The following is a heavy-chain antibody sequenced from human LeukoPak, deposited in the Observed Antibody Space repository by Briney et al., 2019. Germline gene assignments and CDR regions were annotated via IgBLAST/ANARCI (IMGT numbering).Heavy chain of an antibody. J-gene: IGHJ4*02. CDR1: GGSISSSSYY. V-gene: IGHV4-39*01. Sequence: SETLSLTCTVSGGSISSSSYYWGWLRQPPGKGLEWIGSIYHSGSTYYNPSLKSRVTISVDTSKNQLSLKLSSVTAADTAVFYCVRRVDEGYSYGYFDYWGQGTLVTVSS. CDR2: IYHSGST. CDR3: VRRVDEGYSYGYFDY. D-gene: IGHD5-18*01.